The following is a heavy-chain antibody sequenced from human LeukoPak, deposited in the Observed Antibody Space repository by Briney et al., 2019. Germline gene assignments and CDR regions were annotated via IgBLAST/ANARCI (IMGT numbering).Heavy chain of an antibody. Sequence: SETLSLTCTVSDGSITSYYWNWIRQPPGKGLEWIGNIYNSGSTDYNPSLKSRVTISVNTSKNQISLKLSSVTAADTAVYYCARDKGPYWYFDLWGRDTLVTVSS. CDR3: ARDKGPYWYFDL. CDR1: DGSITSYY. CDR2: IYNSGST. J-gene: IGHJ2*01. V-gene: IGHV4-59*01.